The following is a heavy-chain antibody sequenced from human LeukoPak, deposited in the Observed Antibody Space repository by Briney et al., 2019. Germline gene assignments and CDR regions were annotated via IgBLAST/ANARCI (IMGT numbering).Heavy chain of an antibody. CDR3: ARVRYYYDSSGPTSFDP. D-gene: IGHD3-22*01. Sequence: SETLSLTCTVSGGSISSYYWSWIRQPPGKGLEWIGYIYYSGSTNYNAPLKSRVTISVDTSKNQFSLKVRSVTAADTAVYYCARVRYYYDSSGPTSFDPWGQGTLVTVSS. V-gene: IGHV4-59*12. CDR1: GGSISSYY. J-gene: IGHJ5*02. CDR2: IYYSGST.